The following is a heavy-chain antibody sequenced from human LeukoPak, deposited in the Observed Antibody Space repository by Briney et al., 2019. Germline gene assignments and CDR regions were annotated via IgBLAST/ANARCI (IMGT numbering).Heavy chain of an antibody. J-gene: IGHJ6*03. Sequence: SETLSLTCTDSGGSISNYYWSWIRQPPGKGLEWIGYISYIGSTNYSPSLKSRVTISEDTSKNQFSLKLSSVTAADTAVYYCAGSYYYYMDVWGKGTTVTVSS. CDR3: AGSYYYYMDV. CDR1: GGSISNYY. V-gene: IGHV4-59*01. CDR2: ISYIGST.